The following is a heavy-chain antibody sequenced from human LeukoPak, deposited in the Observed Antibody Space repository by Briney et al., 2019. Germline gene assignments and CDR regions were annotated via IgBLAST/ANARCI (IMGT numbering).Heavy chain of an antibody. CDR1: GFTVSSNY. CDR2: ISSSSSYI. Sequence: GGSLRLSCAASGFTVSSNYMTWVRQAPGKGLEWVSSISSSSSYIYYADSVKGRFTISRDNAKNSLYLQMNSLRAEDTAVYYCARDLTYSSSSGGGNYFDYWGQGTLVTVSS. CDR3: ARDLTYSSSSGGGNYFDY. V-gene: IGHV3-21*01. J-gene: IGHJ4*02. D-gene: IGHD6-6*01.